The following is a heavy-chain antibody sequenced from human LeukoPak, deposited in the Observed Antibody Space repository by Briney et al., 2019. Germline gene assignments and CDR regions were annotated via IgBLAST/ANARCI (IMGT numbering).Heavy chain of an antibody. CDR2: IIPIFGTA. CDR3: ARGYCSGGSCYSGHAFDI. V-gene: IGHV1-69*06. J-gene: IGHJ3*02. Sequence: SVKVSSKASGYTFTGYYMHWVRQAPGQGLEWMGGIIPIFGTANYAQKFQGRVTINADKSTSTAYMELSSLRSEDTAVYYCARGYCSGGSCYSGHAFDIWGQGTMVTVSS. CDR1: GYTFTGYY. D-gene: IGHD2-15*01.